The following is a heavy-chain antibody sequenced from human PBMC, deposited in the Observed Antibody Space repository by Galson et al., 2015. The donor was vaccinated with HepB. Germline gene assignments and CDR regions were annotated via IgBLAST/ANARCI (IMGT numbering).Heavy chain of an antibody. CDR2: ISSSGSTI. V-gene: IGHV3-11*04. CDR1: GFTFSDYY. Sequence: SLRLSCAASGFTFSDYYISWIRQAPGKGLEWVSYISSSGSTIYYADSVKGRFTISRDNAKNSLYLQMNSLRAEDTAVYYCARAYDFWSGYLSWSDPWGQGTLVTVSS. J-gene: IGHJ5*02. D-gene: IGHD3-3*01. CDR3: ARAYDFWSGYLSWSDP.